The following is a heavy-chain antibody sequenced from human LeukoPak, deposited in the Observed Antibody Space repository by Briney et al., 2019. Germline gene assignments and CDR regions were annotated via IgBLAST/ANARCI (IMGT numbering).Heavy chain of an antibody. CDR2: ISYDGSNK. CDR3: ARDRPAFTDYDSSGYLGYYFDY. J-gene: IGHJ4*02. Sequence: GRSLRLSCAASGFTFSSYAMHWVRQAPGKGLEWVAVISYDGSNKYYADSVKGRFTISRDNSKNALYLQMNSLRAEDTAVYYCARDRPAFTDYDSSGYLGYYFDYWGQGTLVTVSS. CDR1: GFTFSSYA. D-gene: IGHD3-22*01. V-gene: IGHV3-30-3*01.